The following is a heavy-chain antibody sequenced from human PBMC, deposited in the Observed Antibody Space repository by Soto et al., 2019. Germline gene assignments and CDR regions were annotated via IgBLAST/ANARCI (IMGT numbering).Heavy chain of an antibody. Sequence: EEQLLESGGGLVQPGGSLRLSCAASAFTFSDYAMTWVRQAPGKGLEWVSAVSGSGHSTYYTDSVKGRFTITRDNSKNTLYLRMNSLRAEDTAVYYCAKDFLPDWGQDYYYGMDVWGQGTTVTVSS. CDR1: AFTFSDYA. CDR2: VSGSGHST. J-gene: IGHJ6*02. D-gene: IGHD7-27*01. CDR3: AKDFLPDWGQDYYYGMDV. V-gene: IGHV3-23*01.